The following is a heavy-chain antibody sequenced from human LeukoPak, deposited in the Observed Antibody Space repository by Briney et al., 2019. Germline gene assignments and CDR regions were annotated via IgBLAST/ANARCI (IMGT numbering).Heavy chain of an antibody. CDR2: IDPSDSYT. V-gene: IGHV5-10-1*01. D-gene: IGHD6-19*01. J-gene: IGHJ4*02. Sequence: GESLKISCKGSGYGFTSYWIGWVRQMPGKGLEWMGRIDPSDSYTDYSPSFQGHVTISADKSISTAYLQWSSLKASDTAMYYCARGRGWADYWGQGTLVTVSS. CDR3: ARGRGWADY. CDR1: GYGFTSYW.